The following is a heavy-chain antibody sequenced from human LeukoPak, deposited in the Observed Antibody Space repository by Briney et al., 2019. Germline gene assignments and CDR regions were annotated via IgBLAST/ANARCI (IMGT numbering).Heavy chain of an antibody. CDR2: IWYDGTSK. J-gene: IGHJ4*02. CDR1: GFSLSAYG. D-gene: IGHD6-13*01. CDR3: ARPQSSSLIDY. V-gene: IGHV3-33*01. Sequence: PGGSLRLSCAASGFSLSAYGVHWVRQAPGKGLEWMAVIWYDGTSKDYADSVKGRFTFSRDNSKNTLYLQMNSLTVEDTAVYYCARPQSSSLIDYGGQGPLVTVSS.